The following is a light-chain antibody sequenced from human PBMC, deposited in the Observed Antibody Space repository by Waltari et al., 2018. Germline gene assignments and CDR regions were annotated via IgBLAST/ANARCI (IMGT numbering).Light chain of an antibody. CDR3: QQYYSTPPT. CDR2: WAS. V-gene: IGKV4-1*01. CDR1: QRLLYSLNNKNY. J-gene: IGKJ1*01. Sequence: DIVMTQSPDSLAVSLGDRATLSCKSRQRLLYSLNNKNYLAWYQQNHGQPPTLLISWASTRKSGVPDRFSGSGSGTDFTLIVSSLQAEDVAVYYCQQYYSTPPTFGQGTRVEIK.